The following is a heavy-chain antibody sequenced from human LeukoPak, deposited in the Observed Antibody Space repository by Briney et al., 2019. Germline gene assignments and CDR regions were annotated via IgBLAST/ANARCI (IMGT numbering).Heavy chain of an antibody. Sequence: SETLSLTCAVYGGSFSGYYWSWIRQPPGKGLEWIGEINHSGSTNYNPSLKSRVTISVDTSKNQFSLKLSSVTAADTAVYYCARDCGRSEMATTYDAFDIWGQGTMVTVSS. CDR1: GGSFSGYY. CDR2: INHSGST. J-gene: IGHJ3*02. D-gene: IGHD5-24*01. V-gene: IGHV4-34*01. CDR3: ARDCGRSEMATTYDAFDI.